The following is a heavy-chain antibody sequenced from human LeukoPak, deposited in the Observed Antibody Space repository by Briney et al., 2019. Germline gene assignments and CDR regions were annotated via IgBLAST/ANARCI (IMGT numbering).Heavy chain of an antibody. D-gene: IGHD1-26*01. J-gene: IGHJ4*02. CDR3: ARDDTKGGELLLVDY. Sequence: PGGSLRLSCAASGFTFSSYSMNWVRQAPGKGLEWVSYISSSSSTIYYADSVKGRFTISRDNAKNSLYLQMNSLRAEDTAVYYCARDDTKGGELLLVDYWGQGTLVTVSS. V-gene: IGHV3-48*04. CDR2: ISSSSSTI. CDR1: GFTFSSYS.